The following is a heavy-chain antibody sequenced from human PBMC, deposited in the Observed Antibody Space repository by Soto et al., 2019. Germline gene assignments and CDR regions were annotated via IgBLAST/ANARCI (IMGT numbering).Heavy chain of an antibody. CDR3: ARDSLTGYSHSLSMDV. J-gene: IGHJ6*02. CDR2: IIPIFGTA. Sequence: SVKVSCKASGGTFSSYAISWVRQAPGQGLEWMGGIIPIFGTANYAQKFQGRVTITADESTSTAYMELSSLRSEDTAVYYCARDSLTGYSHSLSMDVWGQGTTVTVSS. CDR1: GGTFSSYA. D-gene: IGHD3-9*01. V-gene: IGHV1-69*13.